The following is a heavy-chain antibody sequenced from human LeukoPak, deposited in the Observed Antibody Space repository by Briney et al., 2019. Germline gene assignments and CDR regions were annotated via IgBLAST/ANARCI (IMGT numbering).Heavy chain of an antibody. Sequence: SQTLSLTCAISGDSVSSSSATWTWIRQSPSGGLEWLGRTYYRSKWYNEYAASVRSRITINPDTSKNQFSLQLGSVTPEDTAVYYCAREDYGGISGTYFDYWGQGTLVTVSS. CDR2: TYYRSKWYN. J-gene: IGHJ4*02. D-gene: IGHD4-23*01. CDR1: GDSVSSSSAT. V-gene: IGHV6-1*01. CDR3: AREDYGGISGTYFDY.